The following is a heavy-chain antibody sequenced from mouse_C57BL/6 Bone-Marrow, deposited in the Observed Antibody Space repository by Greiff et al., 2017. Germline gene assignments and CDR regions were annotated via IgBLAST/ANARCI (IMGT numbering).Heavy chain of an antibody. V-gene: IGHV10-1*01. D-gene: IGHD2-3*01. CDR1: GFSFNTYA. J-gene: IGHJ3*01. CDR2: IRSKSNNYAT. CDR3: MRAHDGYYEEVIAY. Sequence: EVQLVESGGRLVQPKGSLILSCAASGFSFNTYAMNWVRLAPGTGLEWVARIRSKSNNYATYYADSVKDRFTISRDDSESMLYMQMNNLRTEDTAMYYCMRAHDGYYEEVIAYWGQGTLVTVSA.